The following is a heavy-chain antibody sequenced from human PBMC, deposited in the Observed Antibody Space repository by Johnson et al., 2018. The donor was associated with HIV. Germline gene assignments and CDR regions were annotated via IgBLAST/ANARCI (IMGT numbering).Heavy chain of an antibody. Sequence: VQLVESGGGLVKPGGSLRLSCAASGFTFTNAWMSWVRQAPGKGLEWVGRIKSKTDGGTTDYAAPVKGRFTISRDDSKNTLYLQMNSLKTEDTAVYYCTTDQSHYDFWRGYSKDTFDIWGQGTMVTVSS. D-gene: IGHD3-3*01. V-gene: IGHV3-15*01. J-gene: IGHJ3*02. CDR1: GFTFTNAW. CDR3: TTDQSHYDFWRGYSKDTFDI. CDR2: IKSKTDGGTT.